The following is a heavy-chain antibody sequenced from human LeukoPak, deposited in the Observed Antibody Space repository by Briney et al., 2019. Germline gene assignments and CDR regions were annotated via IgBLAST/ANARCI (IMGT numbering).Heavy chain of an antibody. J-gene: IGHJ4*02. CDR2: INPNSGGT. CDR1: GYTFTGYY. D-gene: IGHD3-10*01. CDR3: ARSFGFGELGY. Sequence: ASVKVSCKASGYTFTGYYMHWVRQAPGQGLEWMGWINPNSGGTNYAQKFQGRVTMTRDTSISTAYMELRSLRSDDTAVYYCARSFGFGELGYWGQGTLVTVSS. V-gene: IGHV1-2*02.